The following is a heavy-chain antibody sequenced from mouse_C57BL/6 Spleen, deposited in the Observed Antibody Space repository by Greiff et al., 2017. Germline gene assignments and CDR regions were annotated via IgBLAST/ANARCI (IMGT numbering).Heavy chain of an antibody. CDR1: GYTFTSYG. CDR3: ARRGDYGNPIAMDY. D-gene: IGHD2-1*01. J-gene: IGHJ4*01. CDR2: IYPRSGNT. V-gene: IGHV1-81*01. Sequence: VQLQQSGAELARPGASVKLSCKASGYTFTSYGISWVKQRTGQGLEWIGEIYPRSGNTYYNEKFKGKATLTADKSSSTAYMELRSLTSEDSAVYFCARRGDYGNPIAMDYWGQGTSVTVSS.